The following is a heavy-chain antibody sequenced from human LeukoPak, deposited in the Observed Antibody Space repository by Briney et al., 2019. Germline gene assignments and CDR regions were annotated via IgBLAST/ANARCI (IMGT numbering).Heavy chain of an antibody. CDR1: GGSFSSYY. Sequence: SETLSLTCTVPGGSFSSYYWSWIRQPPGKGLEWIGYIYYSGSTNYNPSLKSRVTISVDTSKNQFSLKLSSVTAADTAVYYCAGQRKTYYDILTGPPEDYWGQGTLVTVSS. CDR2: IYYSGST. D-gene: IGHD3-9*01. J-gene: IGHJ4*02. CDR3: AGQRKTYYDILTGPPEDY. V-gene: IGHV4-59*08.